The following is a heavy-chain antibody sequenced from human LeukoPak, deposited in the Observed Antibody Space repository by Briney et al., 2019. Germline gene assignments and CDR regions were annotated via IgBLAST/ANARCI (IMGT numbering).Heavy chain of an antibody. CDR1: GITFSSYW. D-gene: IGHD3-3*01. CDR3: AGLRYYDFWSGYY. J-gene: IGHJ4*02. CDR2: IKQDGSEK. Sequence: GGSLRLSCAASGITFSSYWMSWVRQAPGKGLGWVANIKQDGSEKYYVDSVKGRFTISRDNAKNSLYLQMNSLRAEDTAVYYCAGLRYYDFWSGYYWGQGTLVTVSS. V-gene: IGHV3-7*01.